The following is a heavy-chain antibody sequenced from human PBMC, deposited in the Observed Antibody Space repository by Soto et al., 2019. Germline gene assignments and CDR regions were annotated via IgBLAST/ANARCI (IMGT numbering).Heavy chain of an antibody. CDR1: GFTFRNYA. Sequence: EVQLLESGGGLVQPGGSLRLSCAASGFTFRNYALSWVRQAPGKGLEWVSGTTGSGDHTYYADSVKGRFTISKDNSKNTLYLQMNTLRAEDTAVYYCAKERGIVVPFGLDVWAQGTTVTVSS. CDR3: AKERGIVVPFGLDV. D-gene: IGHD3-16*01. V-gene: IGHV3-23*01. CDR2: TTGSGDHT. J-gene: IGHJ6*02.